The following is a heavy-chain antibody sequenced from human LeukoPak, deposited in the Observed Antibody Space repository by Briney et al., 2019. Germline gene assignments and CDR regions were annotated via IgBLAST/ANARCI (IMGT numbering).Heavy chain of an antibody. CDR2: ISGSGGST. D-gene: IGHD3-9*01. J-gene: IGHJ4*02. V-gene: IGHV3-23*01. Sequence: PGGSLRLSCAASGFTFNSYAMSWVRQAPGKGLEWVSAISGSGGSTYYADSVKGRFTISRDNSNNTLYLQMTSLRAEDTAIYYCAKSHILTGYPRVVDYWGQGTLVTVSS. CDR1: GFTFNSYA. CDR3: AKSHILTGYPRVVDY.